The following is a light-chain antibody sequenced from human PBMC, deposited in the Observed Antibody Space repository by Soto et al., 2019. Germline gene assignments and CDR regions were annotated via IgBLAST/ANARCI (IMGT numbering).Light chain of an antibody. Sequence: EIVMTQSPATLSVSPGERATLSCRASQSVYSNLAWYQQKPGQAPRLLIYGASTSATGIPARFSGSGSGTEFTLTISSLQSEDFAVYYCQQYNSWPLTFGGGTKVEIK. CDR2: GAS. CDR1: QSVYSN. V-gene: IGKV3-15*01. CDR3: QQYNSWPLT. J-gene: IGKJ4*01.